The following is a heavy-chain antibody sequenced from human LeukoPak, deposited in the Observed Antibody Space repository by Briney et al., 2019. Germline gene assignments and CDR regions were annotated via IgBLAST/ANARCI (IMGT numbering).Heavy chain of an antibody. V-gene: IGHV1-46*01. Sequence: ASVKVSCKAYGYTFTSYYMHWVRQAPGQGLEWMGIIKPSGGSTSYAQKFQGRVTMTRDTSTSTVYMELSSLRSEDTAVYYCARVWPIYDSSGYYKDYWGQGTLVTVSS. CDR2: IKPSGGST. CDR3: ARVWPIYDSSGYYKDY. CDR1: GYTFTSYY. J-gene: IGHJ4*02. D-gene: IGHD3-22*01.